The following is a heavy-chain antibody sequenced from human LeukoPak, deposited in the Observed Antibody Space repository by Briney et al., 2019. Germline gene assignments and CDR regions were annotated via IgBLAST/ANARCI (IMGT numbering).Heavy chain of an antibody. CDR3: AKDLKQWELGGDY. Sequence: PGGSLRLSCAASGFTFSSYGMHWVRQAPGKGLEWVAVISYDGSNKYYADSVKGRFTISRDNSKNTLYLQMNSLRAEDTAVYYCAKDLKQWELGGDYWGQGTLVTVSS. CDR2: ISYDGSNK. V-gene: IGHV3-30*18. D-gene: IGHD1-26*01. CDR1: GFTFSSYG. J-gene: IGHJ4*02.